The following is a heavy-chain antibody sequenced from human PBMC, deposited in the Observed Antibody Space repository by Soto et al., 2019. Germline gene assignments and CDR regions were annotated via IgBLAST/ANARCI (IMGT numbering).Heavy chain of an antibody. J-gene: IGHJ5*02. CDR1: GYTFTSYA. CDR2: ISAYNGNT. Sequence: ASVKVSCKASGYTFTSYAMHWVRQAPGQGLEWMGWISAYNGNTNYAQKLQGRATMTTDTSTSTAYMELRSLRSDDTAVYYCARDRADYDFWSGYHDNWFDPWGQGTLVTVSS. CDR3: ARDRADYDFWSGYHDNWFDP. D-gene: IGHD3-3*01. V-gene: IGHV1-18*01.